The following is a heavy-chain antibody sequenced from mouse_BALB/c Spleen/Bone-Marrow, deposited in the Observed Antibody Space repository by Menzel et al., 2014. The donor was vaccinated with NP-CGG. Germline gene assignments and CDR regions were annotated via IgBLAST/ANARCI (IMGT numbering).Heavy chain of an antibody. J-gene: IGHJ4*01. V-gene: IGHV5-6*01. CDR1: GFTFSSYG. Sequence: EVKLMESGGDLVKPGGSLKLSCAASGFTFSSYGMSWGRQTPDKRLEWVATISSGGSNTYYPDSVKGRFTISRGNAKNTLYLQMSSLKSEDTAMYYCARHQRYYAMDYWGQGTSVTVSS. CDR2: ISSGGSNT. CDR3: ARHQRYYAMDY.